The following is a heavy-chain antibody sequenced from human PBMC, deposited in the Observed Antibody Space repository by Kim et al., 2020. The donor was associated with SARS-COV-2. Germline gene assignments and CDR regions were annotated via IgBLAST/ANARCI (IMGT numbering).Heavy chain of an antibody. CDR3: TTSYYYDSSGSPRVY. V-gene: IGHV3-49*02. Sequence: ASVKGRFTISRDDSKSIAYLQMNSLKTEDTAVYYCTTSYYYDSSGSPRVYWGQGTLVTVSS. D-gene: IGHD3-22*01. J-gene: IGHJ4*02.